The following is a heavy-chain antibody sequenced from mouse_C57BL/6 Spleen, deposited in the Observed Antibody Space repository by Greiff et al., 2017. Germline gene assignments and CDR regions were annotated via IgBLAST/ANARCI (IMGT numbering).Heavy chain of an antibody. D-gene: IGHD1-1*01. CDR1: GFTFTSYD. CDR3: ARDYYGSSDFAY. Sequence: QVQLQQSGPELVKPGASVKLSCTASGFTFTSYDMNWVQQSPGQGLEWIGCIYPSDGNTNYTERFKGKATITGDTSTNTPYLELHSLTSEDTAIYFCARDYYGSSDFAYWGQGTPLTVSS. V-gene: IGHV1-85*01. CDR2: IYPSDGNT. J-gene: IGHJ2*01.